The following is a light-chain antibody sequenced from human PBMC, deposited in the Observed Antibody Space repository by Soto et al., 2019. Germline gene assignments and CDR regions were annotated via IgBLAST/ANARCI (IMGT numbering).Light chain of an antibody. Sequence: EIVLTQSPGTLSLSPGERATLSCRASQSVSSSYLAWYQQKPGQAPWLLIYGASSRATGIPDRFSGSGSGTDFTLTISRLEPEDFAVYYCQQYGSSPPEITFGQGTRLEIK. J-gene: IGKJ5*01. CDR1: QSVSSSY. CDR3: QQYGSSPPEIT. V-gene: IGKV3-20*01. CDR2: GAS.